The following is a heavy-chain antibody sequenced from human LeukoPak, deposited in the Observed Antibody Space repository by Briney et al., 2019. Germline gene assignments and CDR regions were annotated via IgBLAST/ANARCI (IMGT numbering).Heavy chain of an antibody. J-gene: IGHJ6*02. D-gene: IGHD6-19*01. CDR1: GFTVSSKY. CDR2: IYSGGST. Sequence: PGGSLRLSCAASGFTVSSKYMSWVRQAPGKGLEWVSVIYSGGSTYYADSVKGRFTISRDNSKNTLYLQMNSLRAEDTAVYYCARDRGQWLPLGGMDVWGQGTTVTVSS. CDR3: ARDRGQWLPLGGMDV. V-gene: IGHV3-53*01.